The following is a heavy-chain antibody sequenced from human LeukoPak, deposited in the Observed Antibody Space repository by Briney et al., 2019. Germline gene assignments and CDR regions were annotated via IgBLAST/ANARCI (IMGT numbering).Heavy chain of an antibody. CDR1: GYKLTNNW. V-gene: IGHV5-51*01. J-gene: IGHJ6*03. D-gene: IGHD3-16*02. Sequence: GESLKISCKISGYKLTNNWIGWVRQVSGKGLEWMGLIYPGYSDAEYSPSFQGQVTLSVDASISTAYLQLSGLRASDTAMYYCARRGSYRYTMDVWGKGTTVTVSS. CDR3: ARRGSYRYTMDV. CDR2: IYPGYSDA.